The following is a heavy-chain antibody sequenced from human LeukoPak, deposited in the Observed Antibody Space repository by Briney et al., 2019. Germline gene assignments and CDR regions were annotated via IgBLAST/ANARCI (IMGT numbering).Heavy chain of an antibody. CDR1: GFTFSNAW. V-gene: IGHV3-15*01. J-gene: IGHJ5*02. CDR2: IKSKTDGGTT. CDR3: TTDWHYYDSSGYYFWFDP. D-gene: IGHD3-22*01. Sequence: PGGSLRLSCAASGFTFSNAWMSWVRQAPGKGLEWVGRIKSKTDGGTTDYAAPVKGRFTISRDDSKNTLYLQMNSLKTEDTAVYYCTTDWHYYDSSGYYFWFDPWGQGTLVAVSS.